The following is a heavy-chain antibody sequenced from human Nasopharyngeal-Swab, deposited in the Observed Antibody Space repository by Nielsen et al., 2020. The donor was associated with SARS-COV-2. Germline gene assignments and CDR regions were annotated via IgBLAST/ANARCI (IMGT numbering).Heavy chain of an antibody. D-gene: IGHD5-18*01. Sequence: GGSLRLSCAASGFTFSSYGMHWVRQAPGKGLEWVAVISYDGSNKYYADSVKGRFTISRDNSKNTLYLQMNSLRAEDTAVYYCAKGVYSYGYAADLYFDYWGQGTLVTVSS. CDR1: GFTFSSYG. CDR2: ISYDGSNK. V-gene: IGHV3-30*18. J-gene: IGHJ4*02. CDR3: AKGVYSYGYAADLYFDY.